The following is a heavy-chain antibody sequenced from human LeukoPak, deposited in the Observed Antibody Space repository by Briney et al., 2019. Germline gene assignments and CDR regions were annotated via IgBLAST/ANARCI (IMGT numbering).Heavy chain of an antibody. J-gene: IGHJ6*03. Sequence: ASVKVSCKASGYTFTGYYIHWVRQAPGQGLEWMGWINPNSGDTNYAQKFQGRVTMTRDTSISTAYMELSRLRSDDTAVYGVVLHQEPVWGKGTTVTVSS. D-gene: IGHD2-21*01. V-gene: IGHV1-2*02. CDR1: GYTFTGYY. CDR3: VLHQEPV. CDR2: INPNSGDT.